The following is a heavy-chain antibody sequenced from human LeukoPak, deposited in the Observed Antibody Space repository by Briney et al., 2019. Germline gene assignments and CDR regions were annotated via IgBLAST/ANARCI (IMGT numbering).Heavy chain of an antibody. CDR3: ARARIELEPPPFDY. V-gene: IGHV1-2*02. CDR1: GYTFTGYY. J-gene: IGHJ4*02. CDR2: INPNSGGT. Sequence: GASVKVSCKASGYTFTGYYMHWVRQAPGQGLEWMGWINPNSGGTNYAQKFQGRVTMTRDTSISTAYMELSRLRSDDTAVYYCARARIELEPPPFDYWGQGTLVTVSS. D-gene: IGHD1-1*01.